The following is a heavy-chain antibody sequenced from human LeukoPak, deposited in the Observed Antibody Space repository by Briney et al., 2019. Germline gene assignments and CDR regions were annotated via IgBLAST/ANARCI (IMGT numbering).Heavy chain of an antibody. V-gene: IGHV6-1*01. J-gene: IGHJ6*02. Sequence: SQTLSLTCAISGDSVSSNSAAWHWIRQSPSRGLEWLGRTYYRSKWYNDYAVSVKSRITINPDTSKNQFSLQLNSVTPEDTAVYYCARVVVVAATRSSYYYGMDVWGQGTTVTVSS. CDR2: TYYRSKWYN. D-gene: IGHD2-15*01. CDR1: GDSVSSNSAA. CDR3: ARVVVVAATRSSYYYGMDV.